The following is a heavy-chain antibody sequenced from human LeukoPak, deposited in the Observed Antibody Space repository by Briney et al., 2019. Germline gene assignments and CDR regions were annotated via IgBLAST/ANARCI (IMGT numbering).Heavy chain of an antibody. CDR3: MTGGHYSAT. CDR1: EFTSSSHW. V-gene: IGHV3-7*01. Sequence: GGSLRLSCVASEFTSSSHWMGWVRQAPGKGLEWVANIKPDGSEENYVDSVKGRFTISRDNTKNSMYLQMRNLRVEDTAVYYCMTGGHYSATWGQGSLVTVSS. D-gene: IGHD2-21*02. CDR2: IKPDGSEE. J-gene: IGHJ5*02.